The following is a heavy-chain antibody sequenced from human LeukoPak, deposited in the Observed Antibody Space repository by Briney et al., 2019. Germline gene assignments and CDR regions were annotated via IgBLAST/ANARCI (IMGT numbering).Heavy chain of an antibody. V-gene: IGHV3-11*04. CDR1: GFTFSDYY. J-gene: IGHJ4*02. CDR3: AKDFDPYGSGSYSFLDY. D-gene: IGHD3-10*01. Sequence: AGGSLRLSCAASGFTFSDYYMSWIRQAPGKGLEWVSYISSSGSTIYYADSVKGRFTISRDNAKNSLYLQMNSLRAEDSAVYYCAKDFDPYGSGSYSFLDYWGQGTLVTVSS. CDR2: ISSSGSTI.